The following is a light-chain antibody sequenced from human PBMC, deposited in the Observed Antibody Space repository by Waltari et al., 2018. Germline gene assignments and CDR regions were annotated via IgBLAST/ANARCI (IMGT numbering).Light chain of an antibody. J-gene: IGKJ5*01. CDR1: QSVSSSY. CDR2: GAS. CDR3: QQYGSSLSIT. V-gene: IGKV3-20*01. Sequence: EIVLTQSPDTLSLSPGERATLSCRASQSVSSSYLAWYQPKPGQAPRLLIYGASSRATDIPDRFSGSVSGTDFTLTISRLEPEDFAVYYCQQYGSSLSITFGQGTRLEIK.